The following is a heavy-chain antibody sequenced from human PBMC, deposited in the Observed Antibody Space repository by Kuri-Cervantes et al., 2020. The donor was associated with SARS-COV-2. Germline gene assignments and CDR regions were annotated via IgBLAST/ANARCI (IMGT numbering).Heavy chain of an antibody. V-gene: IGHV4-30-2*01. CDR2: IHHSGST. D-gene: IGHD3-3*01. CDR3: ARRRFLELTPFDY. J-gene: IGHJ4*02. CDR1: GGSISSGGYS. Sequence: SRDVSGGSISSGGYSWGWIRQPPGKGLEWIGYIHHSGSTYYNPSLKSRVTISVDTSKNQFSLKLSSVTSADTAVYYCARRRFLELTPFDYWGQGTLVTVSS.